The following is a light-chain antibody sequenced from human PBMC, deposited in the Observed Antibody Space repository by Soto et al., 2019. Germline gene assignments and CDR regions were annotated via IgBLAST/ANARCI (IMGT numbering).Light chain of an antibody. J-gene: IGKJ5*01. V-gene: IGKV1-5*01. CDR1: QSIGSW. CDR3: QQDNPYSRK. Sequence: DILLSQSPATLSASLAYTVTITFRASQSIGSWLAWYQQKPGKAPKLLIYAASSLQSGVPSRFSGSGSGTDFTLTISSLQRDDFAIYYCQQDNPYSRKFGQGTRLEIK. CDR2: AAS.